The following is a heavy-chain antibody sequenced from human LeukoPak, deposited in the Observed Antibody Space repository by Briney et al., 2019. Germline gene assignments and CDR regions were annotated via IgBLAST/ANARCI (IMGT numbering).Heavy chain of an antibody. CDR2: IYYSGST. Sequence: SETLSLTCTVSGGSISSYYWSWIRQPPGKGLEWIGYIYYSGSTNYNPSLKSRVTISVDTSKNQFSLKLSSVTAADTAVYYCAREWRYNWFDPWGQGTLVTVSS. CDR3: AREWRYNWFDP. J-gene: IGHJ5*02. D-gene: IGHD5-12*01. CDR1: GGSISSYY. V-gene: IGHV4-59*01.